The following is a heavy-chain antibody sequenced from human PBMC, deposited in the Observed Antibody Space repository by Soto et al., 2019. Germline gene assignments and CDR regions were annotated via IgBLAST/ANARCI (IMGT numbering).Heavy chain of an antibody. V-gene: IGHV4-39*01. J-gene: IGHJ5*02. CDR2: IYYSGST. CDR3: ATSNWFDP. Sequence: QLQLQESGPGLVKPSETLSLTCTVSGGSISSRGYYWGWIRQPPGKGLEWIGTIYYSGSTYYNPPLKSRVTISADTSKNQFSLKLSSVPAADTAVYYCATSNWFDPWGQGTLVTVSS. CDR1: GGSISSRGYY.